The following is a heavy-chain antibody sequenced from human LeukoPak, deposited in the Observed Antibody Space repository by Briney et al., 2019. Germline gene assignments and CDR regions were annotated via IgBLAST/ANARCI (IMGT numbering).Heavy chain of an antibody. D-gene: IGHD3-22*01. CDR3: AMNYYYDSRVYFSGVFNI. J-gene: IGHJ3*02. CDR2: ISGDGGST. V-gene: IGHV3-43*02. CDR1: GFTFDDYA. Sequence: GGSLRLSCAASGFTFDDYAMHWVRQAPGKSLEWVSLISGDGGSTYYADSVKGRFTISRDNSKNSLYLQMDSLINEDTALYYCAMNYYYDSRVYFSGVFNIWGKGKMVTVFS.